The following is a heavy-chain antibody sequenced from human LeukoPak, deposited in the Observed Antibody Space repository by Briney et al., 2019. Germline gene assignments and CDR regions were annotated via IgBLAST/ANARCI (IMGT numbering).Heavy chain of an antibody. J-gene: IGHJ5*02. CDR2: TYYRSKWYN. CDR1: GDSVSSNSAA. V-gene: IGHV6-1*01. CDR3: VRGPYGASISKWFDP. D-gene: IGHD4/OR15-4a*01. Sequence: PSQTLSLTYAISGDSVSSNSAAWNWIRQSSSRGLEWLGRTYYRSKWYNDYAGSVKSRITINPDTSKNQFSLQLRSMTTADTAVYFCVRGPYGASISKWFDPWGQGTQVIVSP.